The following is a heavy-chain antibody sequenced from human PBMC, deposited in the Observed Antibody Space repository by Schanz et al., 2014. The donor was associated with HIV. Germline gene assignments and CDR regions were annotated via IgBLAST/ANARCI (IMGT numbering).Heavy chain of an antibody. CDR3: AREREESIAYYYYGMDV. V-gene: IGHV3-30*03. CDR2: ISYDGRNK. D-gene: IGHD1-26*01. J-gene: IGHJ6*02. CDR1: GFSFDTFG. Sequence: QVQLVESGGGVVQPGRSLRLSCAGSGFSFDTFGIHWVRQAPGKGLEWVAVISYDGRNKCFGDSVKGRITISRDNSKNTLYLQMNSLRAEDTAVYYCAREREESIAYYYYGMDVWGQGTAVTVSS.